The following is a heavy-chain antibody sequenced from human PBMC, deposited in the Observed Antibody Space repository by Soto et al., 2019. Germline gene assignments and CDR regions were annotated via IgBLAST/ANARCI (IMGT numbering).Heavy chain of an antibody. V-gene: IGHV3-48*02. Sequence: PGGSLRLSCAGSGFTLNSYSMNWVRQAPGKGLEWVSYISSSRTTIYYADSVKGRFTISRGDAKNSLYLQMNSLRDDDTAVYFCVRGRSDSLMDVWGQGTTVTVSS. CDR3: VRGRSDSLMDV. CDR1: GFTLNSYS. CDR2: ISSSRTTI. J-gene: IGHJ6*02.